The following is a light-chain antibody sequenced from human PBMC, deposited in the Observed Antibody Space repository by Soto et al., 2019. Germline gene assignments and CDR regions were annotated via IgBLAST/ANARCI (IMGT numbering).Light chain of an antibody. CDR3: QQSYSTPRT. J-gene: IGKJ2*02. V-gene: IGKV1-39*01. Sequence: DIQITQSPSSLSASVGDRVTITCRASQSISTYLNWYQQKVGKAPKLLIYAASSLQRGVPSRFSGSGSGTDFTLTISRLQPEDFATYYCQQSYSTPRTFGQGTKLEIK. CDR2: AAS. CDR1: QSISTY.